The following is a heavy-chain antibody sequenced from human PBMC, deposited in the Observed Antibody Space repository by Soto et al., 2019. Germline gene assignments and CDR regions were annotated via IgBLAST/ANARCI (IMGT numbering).Heavy chain of an antibody. CDR3: ARLRTYDSSGYYFFDY. CDR2: IYPGDSDT. Sequence: GESLKISCKASGYSFNTYWIGWVRQLPGKGLEWMGIIYPGDSDTRYSPSFQGQVTISADKSISTAYLQWSSLKASDTAMYYCARLRTYDSSGYYFFDYWGQGTLVTVSS. CDR1: GYSFNTYW. D-gene: IGHD3-22*01. J-gene: IGHJ4*02. V-gene: IGHV5-51*01.